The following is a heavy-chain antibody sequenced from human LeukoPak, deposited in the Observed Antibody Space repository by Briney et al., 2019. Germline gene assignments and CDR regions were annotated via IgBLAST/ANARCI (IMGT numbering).Heavy chain of an antibody. J-gene: IGHJ5*01. D-gene: IGHD7-27*01. CDR1: GFAFSYAY. CDR2: FKTKIAGGTI. Sequence: PGGSLRLSCAASGFAFSYAYMSWVRQAPGKGLEWVGRFKTKIAGGTIDYAAPVRGRFTISRDDSRNTLFLQMSSLKTDDTAVYYCAVGLGTSDFDSWGQGTLVTVSS. CDR3: AVGLGTSDFDS. V-gene: IGHV3-15*01.